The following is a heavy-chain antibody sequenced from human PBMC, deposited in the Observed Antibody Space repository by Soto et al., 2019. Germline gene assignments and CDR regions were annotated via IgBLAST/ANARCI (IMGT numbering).Heavy chain of an antibody. J-gene: IGHJ4*02. CDR3: AKSPGTSTSVAAFFDF. CDR2: IGPSGGST. V-gene: IGHV3-23*01. CDR1: GFTFNSYA. Sequence: GGSLRLSCAASGFTFNSYAMSWVRQAPGKGLEWVSIIGPSGGSTYYADSVKGRFTISRDNSKNTLYLQMNSLRAEDTAVYYCAKSPGTSTSVAAFFDFWGQGTPVHVDS. D-gene: IGHD2-2*01.